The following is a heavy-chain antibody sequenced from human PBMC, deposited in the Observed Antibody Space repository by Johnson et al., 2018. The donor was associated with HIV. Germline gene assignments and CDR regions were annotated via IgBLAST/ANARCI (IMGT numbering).Heavy chain of an antibody. V-gene: IGHV3-66*01. CDR2: IYSGGST. J-gene: IGHJ3*02. D-gene: IGHD2-21*02. Sequence: VQLVEFGGGLIQPGGSLRLSCAASGFTVSSNYMSWVRQAPGKGLEWVSVIYSGGSTYYADSVKGRCTISRDNSKNTLSLQMNSPRVDDTAIYYCAKEIYGGGDWEDDAFDIWGQGTMVTVSS. CDR1: GFTVSSNY. CDR3: AKEIYGGGDWEDDAFDI.